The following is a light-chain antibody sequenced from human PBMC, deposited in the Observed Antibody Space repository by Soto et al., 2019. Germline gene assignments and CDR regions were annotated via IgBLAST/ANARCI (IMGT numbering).Light chain of an antibody. Sequence: EIEMTQSPATLSVSPGERATLSCRASQSVSSNLAWYQQKPGQAPRLLIYGASTGATGIPARFSGSGSGTEFTLTISRLQSEDFAVYYCQQYNNWPITFGQGTRLEIK. CDR2: GAS. V-gene: IGKV3-15*01. CDR3: QQYNNWPIT. J-gene: IGKJ5*01. CDR1: QSVSSN.